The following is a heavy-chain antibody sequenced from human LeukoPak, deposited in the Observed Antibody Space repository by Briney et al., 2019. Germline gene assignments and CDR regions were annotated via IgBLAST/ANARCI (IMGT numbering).Heavy chain of an antibody. CDR2: IKQDGSEK. V-gene: IGHV3-7*01. CDR1: GFTFSSYW. J-gene: IGHJ3*02. D-gene: IGHD5-12*01. Sequence: PGGSLRLSCAASGFTFSSYWMSWVRQAPGKGLEWVANIKQDGSEKYYVDSVKGRFTISRDNAKNSLYLQMNSLRAEDTAVYYCARDRGYSGYDLASSAFDIWGQGTMVTVSS. CDR3: ARDRGYSGYDLASSAFDI.